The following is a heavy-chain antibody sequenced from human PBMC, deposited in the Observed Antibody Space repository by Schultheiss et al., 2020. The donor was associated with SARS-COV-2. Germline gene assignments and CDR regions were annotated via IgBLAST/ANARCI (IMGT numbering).Heavy chain of an antibody. CDR3: ARDQGYSSSWYSSIYYYYYGMDV. CDR1: GGSFSGYY. Sequence: SQTLSLTCAVYGGSFSGYYWSWIRQPPGKGLEWIGEINHSGSTNYNPSLKSRVTISVDTSKNQFSLKLSSVTAADTAVYYCARDQGYSSSWYSSIYYYYYGMDVWGQGTTVTVSS. D-gene: IGHD6-13*01. CDR2: INHSGST. J-gene: IGHJ6*02. V-gene: IGHV4-34*01.